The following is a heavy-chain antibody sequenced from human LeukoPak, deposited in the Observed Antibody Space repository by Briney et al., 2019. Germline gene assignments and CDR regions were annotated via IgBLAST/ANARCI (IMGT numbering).Heavy chain of an antibody. D-gene: IGHD2-2*01. J-gene: IGHJ4*02. CDR1: GFTFSSYG. CDR3: AKDGGGYCSSTSCYGRGYFDY. CDR2: IRYDGSNK. V-gene: IGHV3-30*02. Sequence: GGSLRLSCAASGFTFSSYGMHWVRQAPGKGLEWVAFIRYDGSNKYYADPVKGRFTISRDNSKNTLYLQMNSLRAEDTAVYYCAKDGGGYCSSTSCYGRGYFDYWGQGTLVTVSS.